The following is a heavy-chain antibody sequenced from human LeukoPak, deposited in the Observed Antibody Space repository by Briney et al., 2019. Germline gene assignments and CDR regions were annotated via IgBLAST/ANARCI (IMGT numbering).Heavy chain of an antibody. V-gene: IGHV1-2*02. CDR3: ARDLSGSRSDAFDI. CDR2: INPNSGAT. Sequence: GASVKVSCKASGYTFTDYYVHWVRQAPGQGLEWMGWINPNSGATDCAQNFQGRVTMTRDTSISTAYMDLSRLRSDDTAVYYCARDLSGSRSDAFDIWGQGTMVSVSS. J-gene: IGHJ3*02. D-gene: IGHD2-2*01. CDR1: GYTFTDYY.